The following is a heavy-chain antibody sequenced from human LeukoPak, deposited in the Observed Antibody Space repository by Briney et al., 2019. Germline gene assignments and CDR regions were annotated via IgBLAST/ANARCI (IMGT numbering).Heavy chain of an antibody. V-gene: IGHV3-30*02. J-gene: IGHJ3*02. Sequence: PGGSLRLSCAASGFTFSSYGMHWVRQAPGKGLEWVAFIRYDGSNKYYADSVKGRFTISRDNSKNTLYLQMNSLRAEDTAVYYCAKVRGGNDYGDYWDAFDIWGQGTMVTVSS. CDR1: GFTFSSYG. CDR3: AKVRGGNDYGDYWDAFDI. CDR2: IRYDGSNK. D-gene: IGHD4-17*01.